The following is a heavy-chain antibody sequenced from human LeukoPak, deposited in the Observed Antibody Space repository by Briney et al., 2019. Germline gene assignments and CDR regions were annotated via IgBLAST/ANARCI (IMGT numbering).Heavy chain of an antibody. CDR3: ARNRGSYAAFDI. Sequence: ASVKVSCKASGYTFTGYYMHWVRQAPGQGLEWMGWISAYNGNTNYAQKLQGRVTMTTDTSTSTAYMELRSLRSDDTAVYYCARNRGSYAAFDIWGQGTMVTVSS. V-gene: IGHV1-18*04. CDR2: ISAYNGNT. J-gene: IGHJ3*02. D-gene: IGHD1-26*01. CDR1: GYTFTGYY.